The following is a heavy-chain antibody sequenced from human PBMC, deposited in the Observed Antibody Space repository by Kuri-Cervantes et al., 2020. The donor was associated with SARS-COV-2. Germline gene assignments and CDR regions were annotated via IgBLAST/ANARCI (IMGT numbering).Heavy chain of an antibody. Sequence: ASVKVSCKASGYTFTSYGISWVRQAPGQGLEWMGWISAYNGNTNYAQKLQGRVTVTTDTSTSTAYMELRSLRSGDTAVYYCAREKLRYFDWSKPPTPEYYFDYWGQGTLVTVSS. J-gene: IGHJ4*02. CDR2: ISAYNGNT. V-gene: IGHV1-18*01. D-gene: IGHD3-9*01. CDR3: AREKLRYFDWSKPPTPEYYFDY. CDR1: GYTFTSYG.